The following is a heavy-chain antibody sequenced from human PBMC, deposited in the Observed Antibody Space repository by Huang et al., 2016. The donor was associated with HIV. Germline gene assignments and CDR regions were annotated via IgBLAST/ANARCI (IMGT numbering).Heavy chain of an antibody. CDR2: IIHIYKRA. J-gene: IGHJ2*01. D-gene: IGHD3-16*01. V-gene: IGHV1-69*13. CDR3: ARDLIEGIMDYWYFDL. CDR1: GGTFSSYA. Sequence: QVQLVQSGAEVKKPGSSVKVSCKASGGTFSSYAISWVRQAPGQGLEGVVGIIHIYKRANYEQKFQGRVTITADESTSTAYMELSSLRSEDTAVYYCARDLIEGIMDYWYFDLWGRGTLVTVSS.